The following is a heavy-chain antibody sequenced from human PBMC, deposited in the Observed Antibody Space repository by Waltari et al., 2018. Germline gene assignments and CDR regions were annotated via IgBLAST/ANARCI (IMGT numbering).Heavy chain of an antibody. CDR2: ISGSGGT. CDR1: GVPFWSYV. V-gene: IGHV3-23*01. Sequence: EVHLLESGGGLVQPGGSLRLSCAASGVPFWSYVLTWVGQAPGKGLEWVSSISGSGGTYYADSVKGRFTVSRDNSKSTLYLQMSSLRAEDTAVYYCVKADVYGTSWLGRFDYWGQGTLVTVSS. CDR3: VKADVYGTSWLGRFDY. J-gene: IGHJ4*02. D-gene: IGHD6-13*01.